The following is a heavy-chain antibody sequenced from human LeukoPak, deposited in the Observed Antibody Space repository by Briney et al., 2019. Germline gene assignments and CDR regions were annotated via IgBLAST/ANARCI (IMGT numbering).Heavy chain of an antibody. CDR2: ISSSSSTI. CDR1: GFTFSSYG. D-gene: IGHD2-15*01. Sequence: PGGSLRLSCAASGFTFSSYGMSWVRQAPGKGLEWVSYISSSSSTIYYADSVKGRFTISRDNAKNSLYLQMNSLRAEDTAVYYCARDRFEYCSGGSCYVAYYYYGMDVWGQGTTVTVSS. V-gene: IGHV3-48*01. J-gene: IGHJ6*02. CDR3: ARDRFEYCSGGSCYVAYYYYGMDV.